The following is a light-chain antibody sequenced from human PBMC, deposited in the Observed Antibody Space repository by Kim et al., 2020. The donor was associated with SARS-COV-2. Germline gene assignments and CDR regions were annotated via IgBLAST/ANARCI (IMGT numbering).Light chain of an antibody. V-gene: IGKV3-20*01. CDR1: QSFSTSY. J-gene: IGKJ2*01. CDR3: HQFGASPYP. CDR2: GAS. Sequence: PGERAILSCRASQSFSTSYLGWYQLNPRQPPRLLIFGASTRAAGIPERLSGSGSGTYYSLIITTVEPDDFALYFCHQFGASPYPFGQGTKL.